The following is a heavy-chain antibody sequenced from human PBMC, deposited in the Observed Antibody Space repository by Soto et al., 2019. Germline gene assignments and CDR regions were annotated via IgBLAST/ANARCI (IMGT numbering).Heavy chain of an antibody. V-gene: IGHV3-21*01. Sequence: PGGSLRLSCAACGFVFSDFLFNWVRKAPGGGLEWLSSITGTSAFTEYAESIEGRFTISRDNPNKLLFLHMDNLRPEDTAVYYCARDNLAFQGAFDLWGQGTLVTVSS. CDR1: GFVFSDFL. D-gene: IGHD3-16*01. CDR3: ARDNLAFQGAFDL. J-gene: IGHJ4*02. CDR2: ITGTSAFT.